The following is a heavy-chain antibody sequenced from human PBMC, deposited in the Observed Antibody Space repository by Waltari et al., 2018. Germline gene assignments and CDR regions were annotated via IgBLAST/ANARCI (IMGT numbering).Heavy chain of an antibody. CDR2: INPSGGRT. CDR1: EYTFTSNY. J-gene: IGHJ6*02. V-gene: IGHV1-46*01. CDR3: ARDPTYYYGSGSGYVMDV. D-gene: IGHD3-10*01. Sequence: QVQLVQSGDEVKKPGASVTVSCKASEYTFTSNYMNSVRQAPGQGLEWMGIINPSGGRTSYAQKFQGRVTMTSDTATRTVYMELSSLRSEDTAVYYCARDPTYYYGSGSGYVMDVWGQGTTVTVSS.